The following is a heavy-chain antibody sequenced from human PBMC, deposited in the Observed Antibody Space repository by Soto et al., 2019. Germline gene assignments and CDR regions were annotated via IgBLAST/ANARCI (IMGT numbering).Heavy chain of an antibody. J-gene: IGHJ6*02. CDR3: SRDHPTYHSGNNYYYHYGMDV. CDR2: IFDTRNT. V-gene: IGHV4-59*11. D-gene: IGHD5-12*01. Sequence: SETLSLTCTVSGGSISNLYLNWLRQPPGKGLEWIGYIFDTRNTSYNPSLESRVSISIDTSKKQFSLRVRSVTAADTAVYYCSRDHPTYHSGNNYYYHYGMDVWGQGTTVT. CDR1: GGSISNLY.